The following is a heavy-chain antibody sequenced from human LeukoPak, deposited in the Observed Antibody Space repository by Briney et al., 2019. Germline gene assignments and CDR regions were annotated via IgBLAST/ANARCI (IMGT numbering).Heavy chain of an antibody. CDR2: ISPGGGSK. D-gene: IGHD6-19*01. CDR1: GFTFTDYH. CDR3: AGGRDTAVAGPGGYFDY. V-gene: IGHV3-11*01. Sequence: GGSLRLSCAAFGFTFTDYHMSWIRQAPGKGLECVSYISPGGGSKYFVDSVKGRFTISRDNAKNSLYLQMNSLTAEDTAVYYCAGGRDTAVAGPGGYFDYWAQGTLVTVSS. J-gene: IGHJ4*02.